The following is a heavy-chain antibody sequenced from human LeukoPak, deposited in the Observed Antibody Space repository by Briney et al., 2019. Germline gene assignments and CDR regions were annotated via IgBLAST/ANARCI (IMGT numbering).Heavy chain of an antibody. J-gene: IGHJ6*03. Sequence: SETLSLTCAVYGGSFSGYYWSWIRQPPGKGLEWIGEINHSGNTNSNPSLKSRVTMSVDTSKNQFSLKLSSLTAADTAMYYCARREPHGDYGGKIRYYYYMDVWGKGTTVTVSS. V-gene: IGHV4-34*01. CDR1: GGSFSGYY. D-gene: IGHD4-23*01. CDR2: INHSGNT. CDR3: ARREPHGDYGGKIRYYYYMDV.